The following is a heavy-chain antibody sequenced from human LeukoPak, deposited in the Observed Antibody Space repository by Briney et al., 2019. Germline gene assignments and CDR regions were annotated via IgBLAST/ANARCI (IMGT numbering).Heavy chain of an antibody. V-gene: IGHV5-51*01. CDR3: ARPVSLTGVYYFDY. CDR2: IYPGDSDT. CDR1: GYSFTSYW. D-gene: IGHD7-27*01. Sequence: GESLQISCKGSGYSFTSYWIGWVRQMSGKGLEWMGIIYPGDSDTRYSPSFQGQVTISADKSISTAYLQWSSLKASDTAMYYCARPVSLTGVYYFDYWGQGTLVTVSS. J-gene: IGHJ4*02.